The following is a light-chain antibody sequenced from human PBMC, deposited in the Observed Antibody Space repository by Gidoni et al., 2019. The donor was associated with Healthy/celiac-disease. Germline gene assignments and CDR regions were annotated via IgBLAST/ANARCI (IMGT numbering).Light chain of an antibody. J-gene: IGKJ2*01. Sequence: DIVMTQSPDSLAVSLGERATINCKSSQSVLYSSNNKNYLAWYQQKPGQPPKLLIYWASTRESGVPDRFSGSGSGTDFTLTISSLQAEDVAVYYCQQYYNIPVLGQGTKLEIK. CDR1: QSVLYSSNNKNY. V-gene: IGKV4-1*01. CDR3: QQYYNIPV. CDR2: WAS.